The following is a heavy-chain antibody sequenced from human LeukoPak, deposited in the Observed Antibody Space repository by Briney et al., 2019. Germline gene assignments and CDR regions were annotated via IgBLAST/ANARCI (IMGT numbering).Heavy chain of an antibody. CDR3: ARYYDSSGKHMDV. CDR1: GGSISSYY. CDR2: IYYSGST. J-gene: IGHJ6*03. Sequence: SESLSLTCTVSGGSISSYYWSWIRQPPGKGLEWIGYIYYSGSTNYNPSLKSRVTISVDTSKNQFSLKLSSVTAADTAVYYCARYYDSSGKHMDVWGKGTTVTISS. D-gene: IGHD3-22*01. V-gene: IGHV4-59*01.